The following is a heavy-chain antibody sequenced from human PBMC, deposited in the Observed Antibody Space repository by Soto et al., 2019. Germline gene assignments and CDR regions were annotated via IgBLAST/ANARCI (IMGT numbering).Heavy chain of an antibody. CDR3: ARAYSGYGDYYYYMDV. V-gene: IGHV4-59*01. CDR1: GGSISSYY. J-gene: IGHJ6*03. Sequence: SETLSLTCTVSGGSISSYYWSWIRQPPGKGLEWIGYIYYSGSTNYNPSLKSRVTISVDTSKNQFSLKLSSVTAADTAVYYCARAYSGYGDYYYYMDVWGKGTTVTVSS. D-gene: IGHD5-12*01. CDR2: IYYSGST.